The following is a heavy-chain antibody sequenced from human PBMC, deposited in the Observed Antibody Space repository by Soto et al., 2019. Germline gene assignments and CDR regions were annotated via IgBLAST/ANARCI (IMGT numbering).Heavy chain of an antibody. CDR2: IFSNDEK. J-gene: IGHJ3*02. D-gene: IGHD1-7*01. CDR3: ARITGTKTGGNAFDI. V-gene: IGHV2-26*01. CDR1: GFSLSNARMG. Sequence: SGPTLVNPTETLTLTCIVPGFSLSNARMGVSWIRQPPGKALEWLAHIFSNDEKSYSTSLKSRLTISKDTSKSQVVLIMTNMDPVDTATYYCARITGTKTGGNAFDIWGQGTMVTVSS.